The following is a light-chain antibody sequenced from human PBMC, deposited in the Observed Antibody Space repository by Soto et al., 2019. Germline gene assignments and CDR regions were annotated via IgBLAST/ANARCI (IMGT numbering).Light chain of an antibody. CDR2: EVN. CDR3: ISHAGASNV. CDR1: SSDVGATDY. Sequence: QSALTQPPSASGSAGRSVAISCTGASSDVGATDYVSWYQQHSGKAPKLLLYEVNKRPSGVPDRFSGSKSGNTASLTVSALQADDKADYYCISHAGASNVLGTGTKLTVL. J-gene: IGLJ1*01. V-gene: IGLV2-8*01.